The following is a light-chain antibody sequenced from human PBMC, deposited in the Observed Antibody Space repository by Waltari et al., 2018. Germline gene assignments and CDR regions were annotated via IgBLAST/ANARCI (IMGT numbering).Light chain of an antibody. CDR3: QQYNSWPLT. CDR1: QSVSSN. CDR2: GAS. V-gene: IGKV3-15*01. Sequence: EIVMTQSPATLSVSAGERATLSCRASQSVSSNLAWYQQRPGQPPRLRIYGASTRATGIPARVNGSGSGTDFTLTISSLQSEDFAVYYCQQYNSWPLTFGGGTKVEI. J-gene: IGKJ4*01.